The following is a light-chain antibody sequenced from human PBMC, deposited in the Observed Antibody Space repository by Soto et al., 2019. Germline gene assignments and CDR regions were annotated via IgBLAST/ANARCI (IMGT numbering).Light chain of an antibody. J-gene: IGLJ2*01. V-gene: IGLV3-27*01. CDR1: ILAKKY. CDR3: YSAAENNLV. Sequence: SYELTQPSSVSVSPGQTARITCSGDILAKKYARWIQQKPGQAPVLVIYKESERPSGIPERFSGSSSGTTVTLTIRGAQVEDEADYYCYSAAENNLVFGRGTKVTVL. CDR2: KES.